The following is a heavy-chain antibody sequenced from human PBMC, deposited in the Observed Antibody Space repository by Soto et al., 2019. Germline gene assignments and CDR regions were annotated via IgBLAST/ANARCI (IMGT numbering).Heavy chain of an antibody. CDR2: ISGRGGNT. V-gene: IGHV3-23*01. CDR1: GFAFWTYA. Sequence: GSLRLSCAASGFAFWTYAMNWVRQAPGKGLAWLSAISGRGGNTYYADSVKGRFTISRDNSKNTLYLHLSGLRAEDTATYYCAKALRPNYASAGQRLFDYWGQGTRVTVSS. D-gene: IGHD2-2*01. CDR3: AKALRPNYASAGQRLFDY. J-gene: IGHJ4*02.